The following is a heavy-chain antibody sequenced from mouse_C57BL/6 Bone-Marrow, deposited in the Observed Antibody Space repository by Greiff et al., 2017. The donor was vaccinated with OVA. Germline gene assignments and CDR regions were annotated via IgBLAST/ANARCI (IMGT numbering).Heavy chain of an antibody. J-gene: IGHJ4*01. V-gene: IGHV1-52*01. D-gene: IGHD2-5*01. CDR2: IDPSDSET. Sequence: VQLQQSGAELVRPGSSVKLSCKASGYTFTSYWMHWVKQRPIQGLEWIGNIDPSDSETHYNQKFKDKATLTVDKSSSTAYMQLSSLTSEDSAVYYCARALYYSNYPCAMDYWGQGTSVTVSS. CDR3: ARALYYSNYPCAMDY. CDR1: GYTFTSYW.